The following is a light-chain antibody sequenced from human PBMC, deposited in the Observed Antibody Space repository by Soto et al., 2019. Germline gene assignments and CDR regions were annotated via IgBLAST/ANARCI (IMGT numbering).Light chain of an antibody. CDR3: AAWDDSLNGSNYV. Sequence: QSVLTQPPSASGTPGQRVTSSCSGSSSNIGSNTVNWYQQLPGTAPKLLIYSNNQRPSGVPDRFSGSKSGTSASLAISGLQSEDEADYYCAAWDDSLNGSNYVFGTGTKLTVL. J-gene: IGLJ1*01. CDR2: SNN. CDR1: SSNIGSNT. V-gene: IGLV1-44*01.